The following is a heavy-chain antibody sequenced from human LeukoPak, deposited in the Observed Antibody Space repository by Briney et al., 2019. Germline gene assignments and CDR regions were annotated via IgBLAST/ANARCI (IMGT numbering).Heavy chain of an antibody. CDR3: ARGITHGGNSGNWFDP. D-gene: IGHD4-23*01. V-gene: IGHV4-39*07. J-gene: IGHJ5*02. CDR2: IDYSGST. Sequence: SETLSLTCTVSGGSIISTTYYWGWIRQPPGEGLEWIGSIDYSGSTYYNPSLKSRVTISVDTSKNQFSLKLSSVTAADTAVYYYARGITHGGNSGNWFDPWGQGTLVTVSS. CDR1: GGSIISTTYY.